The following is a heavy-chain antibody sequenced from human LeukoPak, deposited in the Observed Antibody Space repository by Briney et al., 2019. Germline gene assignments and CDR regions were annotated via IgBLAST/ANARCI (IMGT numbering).Heavy chain of an antibody. J-gene: IGHJ4*02. CDR1: GYSFTSYW. CDR3: ARPYDSSGSTLDY. D-gene: IGHD3-22*01. CDR2: IYPGDSDT. Sequence: GESLKISCKGSGYSFTSYWIGWVRQMPGKGLEWLGIIYPGDSDTRYSPSFQGQVTISADKSISTAYLQWSSLKASDTAMYYCARPYDSSGSTLDYWGQGTLVTVSS. V-gene: IGHV5-51*01.